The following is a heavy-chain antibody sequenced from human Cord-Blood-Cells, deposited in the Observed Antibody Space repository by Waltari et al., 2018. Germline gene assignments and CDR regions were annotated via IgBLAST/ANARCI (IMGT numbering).Heavy chain of an antibody. CDR1: GYSISSGYY. J-gene: IGHJ4*02. D-gene: IGHD2-2*01. CDR3: ARDQYCSSTSCYYFDY. V-gene: IGHV4-38-2*02. CDR2: IYHSGST. Sequence: QVQLQESGPGLVKPSETLSLTCAVSGYSISSGYYWGWIRQPPGKGLEWIGSIYHSGSTYYNPSLKSRVTISVDTSKNQFSLKLSSVTAAGTAVYYCARDQYCSSTSCYYFDYWGQGTLVTVSS.